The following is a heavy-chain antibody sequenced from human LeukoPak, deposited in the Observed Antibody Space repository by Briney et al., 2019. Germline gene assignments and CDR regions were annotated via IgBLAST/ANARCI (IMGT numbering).Heavy chain of an antibody. V-gene: IGHV4-39*01. J-gene: IGHJ4*02. CDR1: GASISSSSYF. CDR3: AGQAYGSGWYPFFDH. Sequence: SETLSLTCTVSGASISSSSYFWGWIRQPPGKGLEWIGSFYYSGSTYYNPSLKSRVTISVDTSKNQFSLKLSSVTAADTSVYSCAGQAYGSGWYPFFDHWGQGALVTVPS. D-gene: IGHD6-19*01. CDR2: FYYSGST.